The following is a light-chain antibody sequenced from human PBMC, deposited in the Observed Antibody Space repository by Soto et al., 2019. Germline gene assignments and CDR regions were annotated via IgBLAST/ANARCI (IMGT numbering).Light chain of an antibody. Sequence: QSALTQPASVSGSPGQSITISCTGTSSDVGDYSYVSWYQQLPGKAPKLMIYDVSDRPSGVSNRFSGSKSGNTASLTISGLQAEDEADYYCSSYTSSSLYVFGTGTKVTVL. CDR2: DVS. CDR1: SSDVGDYSY. CDR3: SSYTSSSLYV. V-gene: IGLV2-14*01. J-gene: IGLJ1*01.